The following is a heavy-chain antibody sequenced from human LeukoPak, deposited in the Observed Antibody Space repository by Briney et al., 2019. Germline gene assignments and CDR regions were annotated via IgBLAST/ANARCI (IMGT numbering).Heavy chain of an antibody. CDR3: ARAGPLRLGELSLSGFDY. CDR2: IYYSGST. J-gene: IGHJ4*02. V-gene: IGHV4-59*01. Sequence: KPSETLSLTCTVSGGPISRYYWSWIRQPPGKGLEGIGDIYYSGSTNYNPSLKSRVTISVDTSKNQFSLKLSSVTAADTAVYYCARAGPLRLGELSLSGFDYWGQGTLVTVSS. D-gene: IGHD3-16*02. CDR1: GGPISRYY.